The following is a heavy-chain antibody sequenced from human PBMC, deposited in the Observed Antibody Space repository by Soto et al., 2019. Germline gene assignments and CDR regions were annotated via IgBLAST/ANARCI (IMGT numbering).Heavy chain of an antibody. Sequence: QLQLQESGPGLVKPSETLSLTCTVSGGSISSSSYYWGWIRQPPGKGLEWIGSIYYSGSTYYNPSLKSRVTISVDTSKNQVSLKLSSVTATDTAVYYCARHMPYSSSWYFDLWGRGTLVTVSS. CDR1: GGSISSSSYY. V-gene: IGHV4-39*01. CDR3: ARHMPYSSSWYFDL. CDR2: IYYSGST. J-gene: IGHJ2*01. D-gene: IGHD6-13*01.